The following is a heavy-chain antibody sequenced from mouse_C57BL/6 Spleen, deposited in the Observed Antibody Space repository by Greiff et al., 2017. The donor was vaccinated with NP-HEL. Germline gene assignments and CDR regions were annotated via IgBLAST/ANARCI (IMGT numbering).Heavy chain of an antibody. J-gene: IGHJ3*01. D-gene: IGHD2-4*01. CDR3: ARGRNYDYDEGAWFAY. V-gene: IGHV1-81*01. CDR2: IYPRSGNT. CDR1: GYTFTSYG. Sequence: QVQLQQSGAELARPGASVKLSCKASGYTFTSYGISWVKQRTGQGLEWIGEIYPRSGNTYYNEKFKGKATLTADKSSSTAYMELRSLTSEDSAVYFCARGRNYDYDEGAWFAYWGQGTLVTVSA.